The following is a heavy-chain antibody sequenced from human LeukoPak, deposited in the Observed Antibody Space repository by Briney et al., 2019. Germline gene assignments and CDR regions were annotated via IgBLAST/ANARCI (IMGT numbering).Heavy chain of an antibody. Sequence: SETLSLTCTVSGGSISSGGYSWSWIRQHPGKGLEWIGYIYYSGSTYYNPSLKSRVTISVDTSKNQFSLKLSSVTAADTAVYYCARESRIAVAGTDYWGQGTLVTVSS. D-gene: IGHD6-19*01. CDR1: GGSISSGGYS. CDR2: IYYSGST. V-gene: IGHV4-31*03. CDR3: ARESRIAVAGTDY. J-gene: IGHJ4*02.